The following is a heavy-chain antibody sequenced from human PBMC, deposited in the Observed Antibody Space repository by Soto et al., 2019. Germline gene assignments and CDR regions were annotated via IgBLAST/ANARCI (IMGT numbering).Heavy chain of an antibody. Sequence: GGSLRLSCAASGFTFSNAWMSWVRQAPGKGLEWVGRIKSKTGGGTTDYAAPVKGRFTISRDDSKNTLYLQMNSLKTEDTAVYYCTTAGWLQWEFDYWGQGTLVTVSS. CDR3: TTAGWLQWEFDY. CDR2: IKSKTGGGTT. J-gene: IGHJ4*02. V-gene: IGHV3-15*01. CDR1: GFTFSNAW. D-gene: IGHD1-26*01.